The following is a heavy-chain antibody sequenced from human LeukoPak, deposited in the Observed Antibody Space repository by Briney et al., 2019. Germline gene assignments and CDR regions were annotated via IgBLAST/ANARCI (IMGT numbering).Heavy chain of an antibody. D-gene: IGHD2-2*01. CDR1: GFTFSSYS. Sequence: GGSLRLSCAASGFTFSSYSMNWVHQAPGKGLEWVSSIISSSSYIYYADSVKGRFTISRDNAKNSLYLQMNSLRAEDTAVYYCARTRAPSNGRVLYYMDVWGKGTTVTVSS. CDR2: IISSSSYI. V-gene: IGHV3-21*01. J-gene: IGHJ6*03. CDR3: ARTRAPSNGRVLYYMDV.